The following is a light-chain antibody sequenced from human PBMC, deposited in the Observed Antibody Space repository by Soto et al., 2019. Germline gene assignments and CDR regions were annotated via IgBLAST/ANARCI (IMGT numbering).Light chain of an antibody. Sequence: EIVLTQSPATLSLSPGERATLSCRASQSVSSYLAWNQQKPGQAPRLLIYDTSNRATGIPARFSGSGFGTDFTLTISSLEPEDFAVYYCQQRSNWPRGFGQGTRLEIK. CDR2: DTS. CDR1: QSVSSY. CDR3: QQRSNWPRG. V-gene: IGKV3-11*01. J-gene: IGKJ5*01.